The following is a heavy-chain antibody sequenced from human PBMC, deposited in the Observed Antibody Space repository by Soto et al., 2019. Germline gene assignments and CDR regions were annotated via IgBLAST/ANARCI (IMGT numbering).Heavy chain of an antibody. D-gene: IGHD3-22*01. CDR3: ARRGFGLFYYGTSGSPDFYYYNMDV. Sequence: SETLSLTCTVSGGSISSYYWSWIRQTPGKGLEWIGHIFYTGITKYNSSLMSRVTISLDTSKTQFSLTLKSVTAADTAVYYCARRGFGLFYYGTSGSPDFYYYNMDVWGQGTTVT. CDR1: GGSISSYY. J-gene: IGHJ6*03. CDR2: IFYTGIT. V-gene: IGHV4-59*08.